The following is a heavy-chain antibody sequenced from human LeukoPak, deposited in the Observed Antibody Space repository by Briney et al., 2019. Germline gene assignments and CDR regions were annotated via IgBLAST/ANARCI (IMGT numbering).Heavy chain of an antibody. V-gene: IGHV3-7*01. J-gene: IGHJ4*02. CDR1: GFTFSSYW. Sequence: GGSLRLSCAASGFTFSSYWMSWVRQAPGKGLEWVANIKQDGSEKYYVDSVKGRFTISRDNAKNSLYLQMNSLRAEDTAVYYCATCRDDYNYRGAFDYWGQGTLVTVSS. D-gene: IGHD5-24*01. CDR3: ATCRDDYNYRGAFDY. CDR2: IKQDGSEK.